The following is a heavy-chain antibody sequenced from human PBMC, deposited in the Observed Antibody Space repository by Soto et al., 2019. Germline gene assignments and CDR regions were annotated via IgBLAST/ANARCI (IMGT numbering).Heavy chain of an antibody. CDR3: ARDRGYCTKGVCYPPGGFDP. CDR2: IFYSGST. CDR1: GGSISSSSYY. D-gene: IGHD2-8*01. Sequence: PSETLSLTCTVSGGSISSSSYYWGWIRQPPGKGLEWIGSIFYSGSTYYNPSLKSRVTISVDTSKNQFSLKLSSVTAADTAVYYCARDRGYCTKGVCYPPGGFDPWGQETLVTVSS. V-gene: IGHV4-39*07. J-gene: IGHJ5*02.